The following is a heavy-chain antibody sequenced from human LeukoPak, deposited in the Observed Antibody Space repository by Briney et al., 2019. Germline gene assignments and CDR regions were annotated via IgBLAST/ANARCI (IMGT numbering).Heavy chain of an antibody. J-gene: IGHJ3*02. D-gene: IGHD3-3*01. V-gene: IGHV4-59*01. CDR2: IYYSGST. Sequence: SETLSLTCTVSGGSISSYYWSWIRQPPGKGLEWIGYIYYSGSTNYNPSLKSRVTISVDTSKNQFSLKLSSVTAADTAVYYCARDHRLGARGRAFDIWGQGTMVTVSS. CDR1: GGSISSYY. CDR3: ARDHRLGARGRAFDI.